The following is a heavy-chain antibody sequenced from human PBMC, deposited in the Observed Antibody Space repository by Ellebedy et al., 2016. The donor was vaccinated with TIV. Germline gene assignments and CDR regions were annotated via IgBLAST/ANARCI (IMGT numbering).Heavy chain of an antibody. D-gene: IGHD5-18*01. V-gene: IGHV3-21*01. J-gene: IGHJ4*02. CDR3: ARYTAMVDY. Sequence: SVKGRFTISRDNSKNSLFLQMNSLRAEDTAVYYCARYTAMVDYWGQGTLVTVSS.